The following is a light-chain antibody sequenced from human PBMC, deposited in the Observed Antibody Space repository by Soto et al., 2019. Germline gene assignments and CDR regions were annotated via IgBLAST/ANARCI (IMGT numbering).Light chain of an antibody. CDR2: GAS. CDR3: QQYNSYPWT. J-gene: IGKJ1*01. CDR1: QSVAYTY. Sequence: EIVLTQSPATLSLSPGERATLSCRASQSVAYTYLAWFQQKPGQAPRLLIYGASNRATGIPDRFSGSGSGTDFTLTISRLEPEDFATYYCQQYNSYPWTFGQGTKVEIK. V-gene: IGKV3-20*01.